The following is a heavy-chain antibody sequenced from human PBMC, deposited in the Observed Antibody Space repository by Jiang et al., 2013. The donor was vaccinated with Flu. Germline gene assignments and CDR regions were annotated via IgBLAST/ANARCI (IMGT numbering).Heavy chain of an antibody. V-gene: IGHV4-34*01. CDR2: INHSGST. Sequence: LLKPSETLSLTCAVYGGSFSGYYWSWIRQPPGKGLEWIGEINHSGSTNYNPSLKSRVTISVDTSKNQFSLKLSSVTAADTAVYYCARHHSPGYSYGYGPFGYWGQGTLVTVSS. CDR3: ARHHSPGYSYGYGPFGY. D-gene: IGHD5-18*01. CDR1: GGSFSGYY. J-gene: IGHJ4*02.